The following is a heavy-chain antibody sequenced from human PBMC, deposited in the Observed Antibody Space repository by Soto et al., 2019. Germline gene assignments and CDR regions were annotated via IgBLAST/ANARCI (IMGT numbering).Heavy chain of an antibody. D-gene: IGHD2-2*01. CDR1: GFTFSSYG. CDR2: IWYDGSNK. Sequence: QVQLVESGGGVVQPGRSLRLSCAASGFTFSSYGMHWVRQAPGKGLEWVAVIWYDGSNKYYADSVKGRFTISRDNSKNTLYLQMNSLRAEDTAVYYCARAPVVVPAAFYYYGMDVCGQGTTVTVSS. CDR3: ARAPVVVPAAFYYYGMDV. J-gene: IGHJ6*02. V-gene: IGHV3-33*01.